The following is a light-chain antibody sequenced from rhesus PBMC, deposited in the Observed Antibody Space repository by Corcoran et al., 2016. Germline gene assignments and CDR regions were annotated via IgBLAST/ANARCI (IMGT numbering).Light chain of an antibody. CDR2: DTS. CDR3: PHYITWPRT. V-gene: IGKV3-42*03. J-gene: IGKJ1*01. CDR1: QSVRNS. Sequence: EIVLTQSPATLSLSPGERATLSCRASQSVRNSLAWYQQMPGQVPRLLIYDTSTRVSGIPGRISGSGSGTDFTLTISSLEPEDLGIYYCPHYITWPRTFGQGTKVEFK.